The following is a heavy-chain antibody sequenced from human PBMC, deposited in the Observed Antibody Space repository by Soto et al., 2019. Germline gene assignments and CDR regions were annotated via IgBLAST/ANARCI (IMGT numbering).Heavy chain of an antibody. CDR1: GFTFSNAW. CDR2: IKSKTDGGTT. J-gene: IGHJ6*02. CDR3: TTNDGTRCYWSVCYNGRDV. Sequence: EVQLVESGGGLVKPGGSLRLSCAASGFTFSNAWMSWVRQAPGKGLEWVGRIKSKTDGGTTDYAAPVKGRFTISRDDSKNTLNLQMNSLKTEYTAVYYCTTNDGTRCYWSVCYNGRDVWGQGTTVTVSS. D-gene: IGHD2-2*01. V-gene: IGHV3-15*01.